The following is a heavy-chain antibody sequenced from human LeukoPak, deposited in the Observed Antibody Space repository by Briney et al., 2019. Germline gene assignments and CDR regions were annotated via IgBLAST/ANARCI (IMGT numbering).Heavy chain of an antibody. Sequence: SLETLSLTCTVSGGSISSYYWSWIRQPPGKGLEWIGYIYYSGSTNYNPSLKSRVTTSVDTSKNQFSLKLSSVTAADAAVYYCARERSSDNWFDPWGQGTLVTVSS. V-gene: IGHV4-59*01. D-gene: IGHD3-10*01. J-gene: IGHJ5*02. CDR3: ARERSSDNWFDP. CDR1: GGSISSYY. CDR2: IYYSGST.